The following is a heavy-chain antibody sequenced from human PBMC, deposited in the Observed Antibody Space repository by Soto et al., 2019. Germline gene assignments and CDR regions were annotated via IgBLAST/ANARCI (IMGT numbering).Heavy chain of an antibody. CDR2: ISSSGGST. Sequence: GGSLRLSCAASGFTFSSYAMSWVRQAPGKGLEWVSAISSSGGSTYYADSVKGRFTISRDNSENTLYLQMNSLRAEDTAVYYYTKIARYCGGDCYSYFQHWGQGTLVTVSS. D-gene: IGHD2-21*01. CDR1: GFTFSSYA. V-gene: IGHV3-23*01. J-gene: IGHJ1*01. CDR3: TKIARYCGGDCYSYFQH.